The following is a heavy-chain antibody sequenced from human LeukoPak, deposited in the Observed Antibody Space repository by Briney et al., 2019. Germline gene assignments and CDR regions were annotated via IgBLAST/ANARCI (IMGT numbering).Heavy chain of an antibody. CDR1: GCTFSSYA. V-gene: IGHV1-69*01. D-gene: IGHD3-3*01. CDR3: ARDQSRICGGNKVRYYYYMDV. Sequence: SVKVSFKPSGCTFSSYAISWVRQAPAQGLEWMGGIIHIFGTANYAQKFQGRVTITADESTSTAYMELSSLRSEDTAVYYCARDQSRICGGNKVRYYYYMDVWGKGTTVTVSS. J-gene: IGHJ6*03. CDR2: IIHIFGTA.